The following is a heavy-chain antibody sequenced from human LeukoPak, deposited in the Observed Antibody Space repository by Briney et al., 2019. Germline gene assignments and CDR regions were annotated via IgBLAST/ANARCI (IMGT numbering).Heavy chain of an antibody. D-gene: IGHD2-15*01. CDR1: GFTFSSYA. Sequence: GGSLRLSCAASGFTFSSYAMSWVRQAPGKGLEWVSAISGSGGSTYYADSVKGRFTISRDNSKNTLYLQMNNLRAEDTAVYYCANPIIVVLAATSSWFDPWGQGTLVTVSS. V-gene: IGHV3-23*01. CDR2: ISGSGGST. J-gene: IGHJ5*02. CDR3: ANPIIVVLAATSSWFDP.